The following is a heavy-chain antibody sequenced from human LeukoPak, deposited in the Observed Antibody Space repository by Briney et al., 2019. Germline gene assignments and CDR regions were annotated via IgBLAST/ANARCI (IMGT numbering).Heavy chain of an antibody. CDR1: GYSISSGYY. J-gene: IGHJ3*02. Sequence: SETLSLTCTVSGYSISSGYYWGWIRQPPGKGLEWIGSIYHSGSTYYNPSLKSRVTISVDTSKDQFSLKLSSVTAADTAVYYCAGTYYPHHGGAFDIWGQGTMVTVSS. D-gene: IGHD1-14*01. CDR3: AGTYYPHHGGAFDI. CDR2: IYHSGST. V-gene: IGHV4-38-2*02.